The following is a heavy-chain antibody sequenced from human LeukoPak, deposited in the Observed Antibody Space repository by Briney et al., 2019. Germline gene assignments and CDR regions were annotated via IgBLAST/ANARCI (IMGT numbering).Heavy chain of an antibody. D-gene: IGHD4-17*01. V-gene: IGHV1-2*02. Sequence: ASVKVSCKASGYTFTGYYMHWVRQAPGQGLEWMGWINPNSGGTNYAQKFQGRVTITRDTSASTAYMEVSSLRSEDTAVYYCARDLIVRARYGDYVYNCFDPWGQGTLVTVSS. J-gene: IGHJ5*02. CDR3: ARDLIVRARYGDYVYNCFDP. CDR1: GYTFTGYY. CDR2: INPNSGGT.